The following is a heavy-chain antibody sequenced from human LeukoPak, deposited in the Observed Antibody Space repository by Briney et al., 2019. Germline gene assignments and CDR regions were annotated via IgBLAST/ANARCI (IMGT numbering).Heavy chain of an antibody. D-gene: IGHD3-10*01. Sequence: GGSLRLSCAASGFTFSNAWMSWVRQAPGEGLEWVGHIKFQADGGATDYAAAVKGRFNISRDDSKNTVYLQMNSLKTEDTAVYYCTTDAPSGYGELFGYWGQGTLVTVSS. CDR2: IKFQADGGAT. CDR3: TTDAPSGYGELFGY. CDR1: GFTFSNAW. J-gene: IGHJ4*02. V-gene: IGHV3-15*01.